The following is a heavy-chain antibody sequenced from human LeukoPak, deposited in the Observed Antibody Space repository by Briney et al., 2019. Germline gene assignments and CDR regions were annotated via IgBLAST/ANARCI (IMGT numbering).Heavy chain of an antibody. CDR2: INPNSGGT. CDR3: ARDKCGTSCYRYMDV. CDR1: GYTFTGYY. D-gene: IGHD2-2*01. J-gene: IGHJ6*03. Sequence: ASVKVSCKASGYTFTGYYMHWVRQAPEQGLEWMGWINPNSGGTNYAQKFQGRVTMTRDTPISTAYMELSRLRSDDTAVYYCARDKCGTSCYRYMDVWGKGTTVTVSS. V-gene: IGHV1-2*02.